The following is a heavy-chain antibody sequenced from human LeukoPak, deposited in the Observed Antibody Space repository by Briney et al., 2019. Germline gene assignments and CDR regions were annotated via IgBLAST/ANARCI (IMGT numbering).Heavy chain of an antibody. V-gene: IGHV1-46*01. CDR1: GYTFTSYY. Sequence: GASVKVSCKASGYTFTSYYMHWVRQAPGQGLEWMGIINPSGGSTSYAQKFQGRVTMTRDMSTSTVYMELSSLRSDDTAVYYCARDSLWWLRADLYFDYWGQGTLVTVSS. CDR3: ARDSLWWLRADLYFDY. D-gene: IGHD5-12*01. J-gene: IGHJ4*02. CDR2: INPSGGST.